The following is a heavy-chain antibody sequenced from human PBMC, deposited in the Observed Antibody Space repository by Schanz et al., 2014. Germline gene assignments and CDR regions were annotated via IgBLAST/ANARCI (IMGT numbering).Heavy chain of an antibody. J-gene: IGHJ4*02. D-gene: IGHD3-3*01. Sequence: EVQLVESGGGLAQPGGSLRLSCAASGITFSGYSMSWIRQAPGKGLEWVSYISNSGTTIYYADSVKGRFTISRDNAKNSLYLQMNSLTAEDTAVYYCARGVRIDYWGQGTLVTVSS. V-gene: IGHV3-48*04. CDR2: ISNSGTTI. CDR3: ARGVRIDY. CDR1: GITFSGYS.